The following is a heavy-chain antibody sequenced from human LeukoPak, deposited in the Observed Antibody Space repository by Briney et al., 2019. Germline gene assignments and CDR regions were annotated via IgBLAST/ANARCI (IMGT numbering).Heavy chain of an antibody. CDR1: GYTLTELS. D-gene: IGHD6-13*01. J-gene: IGHJ4*02. Sequence: ASVKVSCKVSGYTLTELSMHWVRQAPGKGLEWVGGFDPEDGETIYAQKFQGRVTMTEDASTDTAYMELSSLRSEDTAVYYCAISREGYSSSWAVDYWGQGTLVTVSS. CDR3: AISREGYSSSWAVDY. V-gene: IGHV1-24*01. CDR2: FDPEDGET.